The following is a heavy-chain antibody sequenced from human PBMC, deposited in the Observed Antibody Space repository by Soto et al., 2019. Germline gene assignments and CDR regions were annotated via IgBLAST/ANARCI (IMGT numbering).Heavy chain of an antibody. Sequence: QVQLVQSGAEVKKPGSSVKVSCKASGGTFSSYAISWVRQAPGQGLEWMGGIIPIFGTANYAQKFQGRVTITADESTSTAYMELSSLRSEDTAVYYCARDRGDNDPETYYGMDVWGQGTTVTVSS. J-gene: IGHJ6*02. D-gene: IGHD1-1*01. CDR2: IIPIFGTA. CDR3: ARDRGDNDPETYYGMDV. CDR1: GGTFSSYA. V-gene: IGHV1-69*01.